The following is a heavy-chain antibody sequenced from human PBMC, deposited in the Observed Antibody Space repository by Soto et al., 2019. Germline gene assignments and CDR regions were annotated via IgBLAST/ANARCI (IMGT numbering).Heavy chain of an antibody. CDR3: ARAGDIVRRDLAQTWFDP. D-gene: IGHD2-15*01. CDR1: GYTFTSYG. Sequence: ASVKVSCKASGYTFTSYGISWVRQAPGQGLEWMGWISAYNGNTNYAQKLQGRVTMTTDTSTSTAYMELRSLRSDDTAVYYCARAGDIVRRDLAQTWFDPWGRGPLVTVSS. V-gene: IGHV1-18*01. CDR2: ISAYNGNT. J-gene: IGHJ5*02.